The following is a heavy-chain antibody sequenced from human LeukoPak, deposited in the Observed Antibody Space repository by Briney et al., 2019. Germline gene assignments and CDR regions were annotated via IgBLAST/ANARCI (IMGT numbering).Heavy chain of an antibody. J-gene: IGHJ4*02. V-gene: IGHV5-51*01. D-gene: IGHD6-19*01. CDR3: ARRGSGWTVDY. CDR2: IYPADSDT. Sequence: GESLKISCKGSGYSFPSYWIGWVRQIPGKGLEWMGTIYPADSDTRYNPSFEGQVTISADMSISTAYLQWISLKASDTAMYYCARRGSGWTVDYWGQGTLVTVSS. CDR1: GYSFPSYW.